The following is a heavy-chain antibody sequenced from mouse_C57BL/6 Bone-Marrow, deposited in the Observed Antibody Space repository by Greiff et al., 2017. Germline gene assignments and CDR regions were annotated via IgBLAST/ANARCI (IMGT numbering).Heavy chain of an antibody. Sequence: KQSVAELVRPGASVKLSCTASGFNIKNTYMHWVKQRPEQGLEWIGRIDPANGNTKYAPKFQGKATITADTSSNTAYLQLSSLTSEDTAIYYCASRLRLGYWYFDVWGTGTTVTVSS. CDR2: IDPANGNT. CDR3: ASRLRLGYWYFDV. J-gene: IGHJ1*03. V-gene: IGHV14-3*01. CDR1: GFNIKNTY. D-gene: IGHD2-4*01.